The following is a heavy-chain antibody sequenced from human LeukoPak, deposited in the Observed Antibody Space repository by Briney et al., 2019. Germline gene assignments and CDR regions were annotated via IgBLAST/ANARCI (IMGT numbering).Heavy chain of an antibody. V-gene: IGHV4-34*01. CDR1: GGSFSGYY. J-gene: IGHJ5*01. D-gene: IGHD2-15*01. CDR3: ARDIASCTHTTCYDIRFDS. Sequence: SETLSLTCAVYGGSFSGYYWSWIRQPPGKGLEWIGQVTHRGSTNYNPSLKSRLTVSVDSTKNQVFMNLTSVTAADTAVYYCARDIASCTHTTCYDIRFDSWGQGTLVTVSS. CDR2: VTHRGST.